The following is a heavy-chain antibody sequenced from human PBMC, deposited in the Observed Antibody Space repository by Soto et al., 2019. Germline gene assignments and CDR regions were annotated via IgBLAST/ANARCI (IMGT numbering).Heavy chain of an antibody. CDR2: IYSGGST. CDR1: GFTVSSNY. D-gene: IGHD3-9*01. CDR3: ARDRRALVLRYFDWFLDV. Sequence: GGSLRLSCAASGFTVSSNYMSWVRQAPGKGLEWVSVIYSGGSTYYADSVKGRFTISRDNSKNTLYLQMNSLRAEDTAVYYCARDRRALVLRYFDWFLDVWGQGTTVTVSS. V-gene: IGHV3-53*01. J-gene: IGHJ6*02.